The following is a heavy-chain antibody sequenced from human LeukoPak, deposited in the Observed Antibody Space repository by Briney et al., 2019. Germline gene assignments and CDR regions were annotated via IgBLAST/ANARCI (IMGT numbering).Heavy chain of an antibody. Sequence: GESLRLSCVASGLTISDHWMAWVRQAPGKGLEWVSSISSSSAYIYYADSVKGRFTISRDNAKNSLYLQMDSLRAEDTAVYYCAREIFWSGYFSNLHFDYWGQGTLVTVSS. CDR1: GLTISDHW. CDR2: ISSSSAYI. J-gene: IGHJ4*02. V-gene: IGHV3-21*01. CDR3: AREIFWSGYFSNLHFDY. D-gene: IGHD3-3*01.